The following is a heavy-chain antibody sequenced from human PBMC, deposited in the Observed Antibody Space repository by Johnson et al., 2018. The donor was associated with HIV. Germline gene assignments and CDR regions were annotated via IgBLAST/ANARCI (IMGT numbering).Heavy chain of an antibody. D-gene: IGHD3-10*01. Sequence: VQLVESGGGLVQRGGSLRLSCAASGFTFSSYAMSWVRQAPGKGLEWVSAISGSGDSTYYADSVKGRFTISRDNSKNTLYLQMNSLRAEDTAVYYCAKGATYYYGSGSYYTGSAFDIWGQGTMVTVSS. CDR3: AKGATYYYGSGSYYTGSAFDI. V-gene: IGHV3-23*04. J-gene: IGHJ3*02. CDR1: GFTFSSYA. CDR2: ISGSGDST.